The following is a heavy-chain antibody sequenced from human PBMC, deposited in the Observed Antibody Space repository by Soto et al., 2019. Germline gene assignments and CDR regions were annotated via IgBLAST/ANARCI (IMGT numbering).Heavy chain of an antibody. D-gene: IGHD3-10*01. J-gene: IGHJ5*01. CDR2: INHSGST. Sequence: PSETLSLTCAVYGGSFSGYYWSWIRQPPGKGLEWIGEINHSGSTNYNPSLKSRVTISVDTSKNQFSLKLSSVTAADTAVYCCAREGVRGTNWFDYWGQGTLVTVSS. CDR3: AREGVRGTNWFDY. CDR1: GGSFSGYY. V-gene: IGHV4-34*01.